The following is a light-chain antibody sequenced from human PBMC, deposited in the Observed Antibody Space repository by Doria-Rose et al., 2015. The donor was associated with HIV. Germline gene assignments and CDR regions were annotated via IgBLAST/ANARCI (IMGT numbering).Light chain of an antibody. CDR2: DAS. Sequence: QSPYYLSASVGDRLTITCQASQDISNYLNWYQQKPGKAPKLLIYDASNLERGVPSRFSGSGSGTDFTFTISSLQPEDIATYYCQQYDDLPYTFGQGTNPKIK. V-gene: IGKV1-33*01. CDR3: QQYDDLPYT. CDR1: QDISNY. J-gene: IGKJ2*01.